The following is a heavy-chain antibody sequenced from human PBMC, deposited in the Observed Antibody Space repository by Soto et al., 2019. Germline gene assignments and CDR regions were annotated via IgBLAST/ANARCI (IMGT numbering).Heavy chain of an antibody. CDR2: INHSGST. CDR1: GGSFSGYY. Sequence: SETLSLTCAVYGGSFSGYYWSWIRQPPGKGLEWIGEINHSGSTNYNPSLKSRVTISVDTSKNQFSLKLSSVTAADAAVYYCAARRYSSSWWAYYYYYGMDVWGQGTTVTVSS. CDR3: AARRYSSSWWAYYYYYGMDV. D-gene: IGHD6-13*01. V-gene: IGHV4-34*01. J-gene: IGHJ6*02.